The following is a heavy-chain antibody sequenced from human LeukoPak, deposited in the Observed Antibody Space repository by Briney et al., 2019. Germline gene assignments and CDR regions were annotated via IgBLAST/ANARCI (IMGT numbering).Heavy chain of an antibody. CDR3: ARDRDSSGLRDFDL. D-gene: IGHD3-22*01. CDR1: GGSNSSYY. V-gene: IGHV4-59*01. J-gene: IGHJ2*01. CDR2: IYYSGNT. Sequence: SETLSLTCTVSGGSNSSYYWSWIRQPPGKGLEWIGYIYYSGNTNYNPSLKSRVSISIDTSKNQFSLQLSSVTAADTAVYYCARDRDSSGLRDFDLWGRGTLVTVSA.